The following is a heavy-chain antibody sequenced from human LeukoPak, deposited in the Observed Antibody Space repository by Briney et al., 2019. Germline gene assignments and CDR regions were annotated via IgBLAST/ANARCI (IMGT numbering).Heavy chain of an antibody. J-gene: IGHJ4*02. V-gene: IGHV1-69*04. D-gene: IGHD5-24*01. CDR1: GGTFSSYA. CDR2: IIPFLDIT. Sequence: SVKVSCKASGGTFSSYAINWVRQAPGQGLEWMGRIIPFLDITNYAQKFQGRVTIAADKSTSTAYMELSSLRSEDTAVYYCARSYDMEMATRYFDNWGQGTLVTVSS. CDR3: ARSYDMEMATRYFDN.